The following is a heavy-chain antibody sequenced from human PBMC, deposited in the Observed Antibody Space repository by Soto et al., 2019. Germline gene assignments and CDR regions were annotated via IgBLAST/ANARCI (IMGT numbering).Heavy chain of an antibody. J-gene: IGHJ5*02. V-gene: IGHV3-21*06. Sequence: EVQLVESGGGLVEPGGSLRLSCAASKFTFSVYSMSWVRQAPGKELEWVSSIGASGNRYYADSVRGRFTISRDNPESSLFLQMSSLRVDDTAVYFCARDYETDFLTGRRNYNWFDPWGQGILVTVSS. CDR1: KFTFSVYS. CDR3: ARDYETDFLTGRRNYNWFDP. D-gene: IGHD3-9*01. CDR2: IGASGNR.